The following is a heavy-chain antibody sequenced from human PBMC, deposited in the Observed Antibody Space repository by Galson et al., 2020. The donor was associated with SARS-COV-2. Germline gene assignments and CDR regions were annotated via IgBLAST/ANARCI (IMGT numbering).Heavy chain of an antibody. D-gene: IGHD4-17*01. CDR3: SRTDYQDFYYVMDF. CDR2: IEWDDDK. V-gene: IGHV2-70*11. J-gene: IGHJ6*02. CDR1: GFSLSTSGMC. Sequence: ESGPTLVKPTQTLKMTCTFSGFSLSTSGMCVSWIRQPPGKALEWLARIEWDDDKYYSTSLKTRLTISKDTSKNQVVLTMTNMDPVDTATYYWSRTDYQDFYYVMDFWGQGTTVTVSS.